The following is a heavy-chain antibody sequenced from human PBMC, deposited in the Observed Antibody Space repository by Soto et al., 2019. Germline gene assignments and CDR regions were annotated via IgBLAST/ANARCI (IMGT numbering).Heavy chain of an antibody. CDR2: MYHSGST. D-gene: IGHD3-9*01. Sequence: SETLSLTCAVSGGSISSGGYSWSWIRQPPGKGLEWIGYMYHSGSTYYNPSLKSRVTISIDRSKNQFSLKLSSVTAADTAVYYCARVGGYDILTGPTWFDPWGQGTLVTVSS. CDR3: ARVGGYDILTGPTWFDP. J-gene: IGHJ5*02. V-gene: IGHV4-30-2*01. CDR1: GGSISSGGYS.